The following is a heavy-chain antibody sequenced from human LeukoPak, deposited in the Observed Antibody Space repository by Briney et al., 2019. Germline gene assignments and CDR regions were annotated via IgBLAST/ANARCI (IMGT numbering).Heavy chain of an antibody. CDR2: ISGSGGST. D-gene: IGHD6-6*01. CDR1: GFIFSSYA. V-gene: IGHV3-23*01. CDR3: AKGIAARPLYYFDY. J-gene: IGHJ4*02. Sequence: GGSLRLSCAASGFIFSSYAMSWVRQAPGKGLEWVSAISGSGGSTYYADSVKGRFTISRDNSKNTLYLQMNSLRAEDTAVYYCAKGIAARPLYYFDYWGQGTLVTVSS.